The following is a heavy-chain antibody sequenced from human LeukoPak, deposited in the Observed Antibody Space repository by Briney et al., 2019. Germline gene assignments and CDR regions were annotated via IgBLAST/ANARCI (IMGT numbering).Heavy chain of an antibody. Sequence: PSETLSLTCTVSGGSINNYYWSWIRQPPGKGLEWIGYISYSGSTNYNPSLKSRVTISVDTSKNQFFLKLSSVTAADTAVYYCARGRYSSSWEYYYSYYMDVWGKGTTVTISS. J-gene: IGHJ6*03. CDR2: ISYSGST. V-gene: IGHV4-59*01. CDR1: GGSINNYY. CDR3: ARGRYSSSWEYYYSYYMDV. D-gene: IGHD6-13*01.